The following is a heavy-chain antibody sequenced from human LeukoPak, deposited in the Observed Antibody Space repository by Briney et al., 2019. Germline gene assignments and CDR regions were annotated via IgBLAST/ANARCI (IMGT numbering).Heavy chain of an antibody. CDR3: ARSGGFGELQAEYFQH. Sequence: GGSLRLSCAAPGFTFSSYAMHWVRQAPGKGLEWVAVISYDGSNKYYADSVKGRFTISRDNSKNTLYLQMNSLRAEDTAVYYCARSGGFGELQAEYFQHWGQGTLVTVSS. V-gene: IGHV3-30*04. CDR1: GFTFSSYA. D-gene: IGHD3-10*01. CDR2: ISYDGSNK. J-gene: IGHJ1*01.